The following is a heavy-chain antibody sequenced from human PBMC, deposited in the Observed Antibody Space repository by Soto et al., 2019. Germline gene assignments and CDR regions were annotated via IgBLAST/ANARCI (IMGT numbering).Heavy chain of an antibody. Sequence: GESLKISCKGSGYSFTSYWIGWVRQMPGKGLEWMGIIYPGDSDTRYSPSFQGQVTISADKSISTAYLQWSSLKASDTAMYYCARRISEDIVVVPAATYGAFDIWGQGTMVTVSS. V-gene: IGHV5-51*01. J-gene: IGHJ3*02. D-gene: IGHD2-2*01. CDR3: ARRISEDIVVVPAATYGAFDI. CDR1: GYSFTSYW. CDR2: IYPGDSDT.